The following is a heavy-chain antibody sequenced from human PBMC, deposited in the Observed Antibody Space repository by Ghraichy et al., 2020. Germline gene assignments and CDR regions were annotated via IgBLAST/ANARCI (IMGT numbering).Heavy chain of an antibody. J-gene: IGHJ6*02. CDR1: GDSVSSNSAA. CDR3: ARDEFGVVDPYYYYGMDV. Sequence: SQTLSLTCAISGDSVSSNSAAWNWIRQSPSRGLEWLGRTYYRSKWYNDYAVSVKSRITINPDTSKNQFSLQLNSVTPEDTAVYYCARDEFGVVDPYYYYGMDVWGQGTTVTVSS. V-gene: IGHV6-1*01. D-gene: IGHD3-3*01. CDR2: TYYRSKWYN.